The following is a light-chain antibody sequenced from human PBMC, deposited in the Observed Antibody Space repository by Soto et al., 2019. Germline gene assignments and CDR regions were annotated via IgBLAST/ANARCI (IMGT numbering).Light chain of an antibody. V-gene: IGKV1-39*01. CDR3: QHSYSTPRT. CDR1: QRIGNY. Sequence: DIQMTQSPSSLSVSVGDRVTITCRASQRIGNYLSWYQQKPGKAPRLLIYTASSLRSGVPSRFSGSGAGTDFTLTITRLQPEDFATYFCQHSYSTPRTFGQGTKVDIK. J-gene: IGKJ1*01. CDR2: TAS.